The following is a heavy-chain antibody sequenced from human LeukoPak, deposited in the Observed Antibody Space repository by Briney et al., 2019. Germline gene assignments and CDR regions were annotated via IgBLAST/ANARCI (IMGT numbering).Heavy chain of an antibody. CDR2: IYSGGST. J-gene: IGHJ5*02. CDR3: AGGPKKQLIWGRASNGFDP. D-gene: IGHD6-13*01. Sequence: GGSLRLSCAASGFTFSSYSMNWVRQAPGKGLEWVSVIYSGGSTYYADSVKGRFTISRDNSKNTLYLQMNSLRGEDTAVYYCAGGPKKQLIWGRASNGFDPWGQGTLVTVSS. CDR1: GFTFSSYS. V-gene: IGHV3-66*01.